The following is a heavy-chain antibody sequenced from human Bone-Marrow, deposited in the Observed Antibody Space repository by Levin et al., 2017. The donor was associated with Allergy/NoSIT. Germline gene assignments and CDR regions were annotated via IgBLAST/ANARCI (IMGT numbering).Heavy chain of an antibody. CDR2: ISNDGGIQ. CDR3: AKDIYSNSDQGLGYFDY. V-gene: IGHV3-30*18. J-gene: IGHJ4*02. D-gene: IGHD4-11*01. CDR1: GITFRTYG. Sequence: GGSLRLSCVVSGITFRTYGMHWVRQAPGKGLEWVALISNDGGIQYYAHSVKGRFTISRDNSRNTLFLQMTSLRPEDTAVYYCAKDIYSNSDQGLGYFDYWGRGAPVTVSS.